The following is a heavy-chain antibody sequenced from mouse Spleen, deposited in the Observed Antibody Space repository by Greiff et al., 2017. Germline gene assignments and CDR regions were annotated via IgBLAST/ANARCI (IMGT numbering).Heavy chain of an antibody. Sequence: QVQLQQPGAELVMPGASVKLSCKASGYTFTSYWMHWVKQRPGQGLEWIGEIDPSDSYTNYNQKFKGKATLTVDKSSSTAYMQLSSLTSEDSAVYYCTRSGGNSPYYAMDYWGQGTSVTVSS. V-gene: IGHV1-69*01. J-gene: IGHJ4*01. CDR3: TRSGGNSPYYAMDY. CDR1: GYTFTSYW. CDR2: IDPSDSYT. D-gene: IGHD2-1*01.